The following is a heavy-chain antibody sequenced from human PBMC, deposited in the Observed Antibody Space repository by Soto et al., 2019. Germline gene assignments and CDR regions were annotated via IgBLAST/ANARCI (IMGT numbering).Heavy chain of an antibody. CDR2: INHSGST. Sequence: NPSETLSLTCAVYGGSFSGYYWSWIRQPPGKGLEWIGEINHSGSTNYNPSLKSRVTISVDTSKNQFSLKLSSVTAADTAVYYCARGVYCSGGSCYLAMDVWGQGTTVTVSS. CDR3: ARGVYCSGGSCYLAMDV. D-gene: IGHD2-15*01. J-gene: IGHJ6*02. V-gene: IGHV4-34*01. CDR1: GGSFSGYY.